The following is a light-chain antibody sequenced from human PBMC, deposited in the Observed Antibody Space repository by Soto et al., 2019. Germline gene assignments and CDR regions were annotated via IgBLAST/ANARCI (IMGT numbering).Light chain of an antibody. CDR2: SNN. CDR3: AAWDDSLNGYV. V-gene: IGLV1-44*01. Sequence: QSVLTQPPSASGTPGQRVTISCSGSSSNIGSNTVNWYQQLPGTAPKLLIYSNNQRPSGVPERFSGSKSGTSASLAISGLQSEDETEYYWAAWDDSLNGYVFGTGTKVTVL. CDR1: SSNIGSNT. J-gene: IGLJ1*01.